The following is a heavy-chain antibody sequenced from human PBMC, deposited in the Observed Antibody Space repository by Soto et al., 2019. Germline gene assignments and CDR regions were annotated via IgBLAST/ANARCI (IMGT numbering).Heavy chain of an antibody. CDR1: GYSFTSYW. CDR3: TRTGLAAAGKPNNYYYGMDV. Sequence: PGESLKISCKGSGYSFTSYWIGWVRQMPGKGLEWMGIIYPGDSDTRYSPSFQGQVTISADKSISTAYLQWSSLKASDTAMYYCTRTGLAAAGKPNNYYYGMDVWGHGTT. CDR2: IYPGDSDT. D-gene: IGHD6-13*01. V-gene: IGHV5-51*01. J-gene: IGHJ6*02.